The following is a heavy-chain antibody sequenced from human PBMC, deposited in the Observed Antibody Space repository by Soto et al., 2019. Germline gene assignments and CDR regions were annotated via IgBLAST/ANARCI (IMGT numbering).Heavy chain of an antibody. V-gene: IGHV3-66*01. J-gene: IGHJ6*03. Sequence: GGSLRLSCAASGFTVSSNYMSWVRQAPGKGLEWVSVIYSGGSTYYADSVKGRFTISRDNSKNTLYLQMNSLRAEDTAVYYCARDAAFWSGFNYYYYMDVWGKGTTVTVSS. CDR3: ARDAAFWSGFNYYYYMDV. CDR1: GFTVSSNY. D-gene: IGHD3-3*01. CDR2: IYSGGST.